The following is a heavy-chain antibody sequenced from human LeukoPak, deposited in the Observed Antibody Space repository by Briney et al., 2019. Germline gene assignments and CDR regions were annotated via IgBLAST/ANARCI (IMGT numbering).Heavy chain of an antibody. CDR2: KNSNGRKT. Sequence: GGTLRLSCAASGVTLRRDRVDWGCQGPGEGGGRGSRKNSNGRKTNYADSAKGGFTIYRDKAKNTQYIHKKRLRGQDTAVYYCARDRLYGSAYPSFYYFYMDFWGKGTTVTVSS. CDR3: ARDRLYGSAYPSFYYFYMDF. D-gene: IGHD2-15*01. J-gene: IGHJ6*03. CDR1: GVTLRRDR. V-gene: IGHV3-74*01.